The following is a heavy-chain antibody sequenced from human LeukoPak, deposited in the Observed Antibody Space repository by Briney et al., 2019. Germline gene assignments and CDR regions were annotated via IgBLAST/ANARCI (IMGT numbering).Heavy chain of an antibody. CDR2: IIPIFGTA. CDR3: ARGRKSSSSWHLRREFDY. Sequence: SVKVSCKASGGTFSSYAISWVRQAPGQGLEWMGGIIPIFGTANYAQRFQGRVTITADKSTSTAYMELSSLRSEDTAVYYCARGRKSSSSWHLRREFDYWGQGTLVTVSS. V-gene: IGHV1-69*06. D-gene: IGHD6-13*01. CDR1: GGTFSSYA. J-gene: IGHJ4*02.